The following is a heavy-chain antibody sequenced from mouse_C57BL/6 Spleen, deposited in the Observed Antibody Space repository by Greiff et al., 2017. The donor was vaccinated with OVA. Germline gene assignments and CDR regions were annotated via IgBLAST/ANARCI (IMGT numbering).Heavy chain of an antibody. CDR3: AGVGNLYYYAMDY. J-gene: IGHJ4*01. D-gene: IGHD2-1*01. Sequence: DVKLVESGGGLVQPGGSLSLSCAASGFTFTDYYMSWVRQPPGKALEWLGFIRNKANGYTTEYSASVKGRFTISRDNSQSILYLQMNALRAEDSATYYCAGVGNLYYYAMDYWGQGTSVTVSS. CDR2: IRNKANGYTT. V-gene: IGHV7-3*01. CDR1: GFTFTDYY.